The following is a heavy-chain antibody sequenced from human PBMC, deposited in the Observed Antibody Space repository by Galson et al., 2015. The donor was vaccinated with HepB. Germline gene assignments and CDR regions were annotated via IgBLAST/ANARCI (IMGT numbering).Heavy chain of an antibody. CDR3: ARATLGWFDP. D-gene: IGHD2/OR15-2a*01. CDR2: ISSSGGTTI. CDR1: GFAFSDYY. Sequence: SLRLSCAASGFAFSDYYMTWIRQAPGKGLEWVSCISSSGGTTISYADSVKGQVAISRDNAKNSLYLQMNSLRAEDTAVYYCARATLGWFDPWGQGTLVTVSS. J-gene: IGHJ5*02. V-gene: IGHV3-11*01.